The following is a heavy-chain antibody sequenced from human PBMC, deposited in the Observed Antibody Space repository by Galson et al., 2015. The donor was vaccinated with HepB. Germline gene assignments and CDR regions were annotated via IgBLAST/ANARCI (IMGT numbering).Heavy chain of an antibody. J-gene: IGHJ4*02. CDR1: GFTFSSYA. CDR3: ARDNRQIPGYFDY. V-gene: IGHV3-30*04. D-gene: IGHD1-14*01. Sequence: SLRLSCAASGFTFSSYAMHWVRQAPGKGLEWVAVISYDGSNKYYADSVKGRFTISRDNSKNTLYLQMNSLRAEDTAVYYCARDNRQIPGYFDYWGQGTLVTVSS. CDR2: ISYDGSNK.